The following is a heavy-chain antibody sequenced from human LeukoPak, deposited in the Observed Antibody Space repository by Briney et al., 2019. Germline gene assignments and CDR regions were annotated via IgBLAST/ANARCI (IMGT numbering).Heavy chain of an antibody. D-gene: IGHD3-3*01. CDR1: GYTFTSYG. V-gene: IGHV1-18*01. J-gene: IGHJ6*03. Sequence: ASVKVSCKASGYTFTSYGISWVRQAPGQGLGWMGWISAYNGNTNYAQKLQGRVTMTTDTSTSTAYMELRSLRSDDTAVYYCASGPLLEWLNVNYMDVWGKGTTVTVSS. CDR3: ASGPLLEWLNVNYMDV. CDR2: ISAYNGNT.